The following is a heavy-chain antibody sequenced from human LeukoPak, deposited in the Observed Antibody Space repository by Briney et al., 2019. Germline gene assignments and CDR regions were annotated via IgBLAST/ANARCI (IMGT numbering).Heavy chain of an antibody. D-gene: IGHD3-10*01. CDR2: IYYSGST. CDR1: GGSISSYY. J-gene: IGHJ4*02. Sequence: SETLSLTCTVSGGSISSYYWSWIRQPPGKGLEWIGYIYYSGSTNYNPSLKSRVTISVDTSKNQFSLKLSSVTAADTAVYYCARGVRSYEKQLWGQGTLVTVSS. CDR3: ARGVRSYEKQL. V-gene: IGHV4-59*01.